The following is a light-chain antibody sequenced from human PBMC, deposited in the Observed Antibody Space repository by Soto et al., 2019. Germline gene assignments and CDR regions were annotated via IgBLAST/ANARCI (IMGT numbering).Light chain of an antibody. CDR3: AAWDDSLIWV. V-gene: IGLV1-44*01. CDR1: SSNIGSNT. Sequence: QSVLTQPPSASGTPRQRVTISCSGSSSNIGSNTVNWYQQLPGTAPKLLIYSNNQRPSGVPDRFSGSKSGTSASLAISGLQSEDEADYYCAAWDDSLIWVFGGGTKVTVL. J-gene: IGLJ3*02. CDR2: SNN.